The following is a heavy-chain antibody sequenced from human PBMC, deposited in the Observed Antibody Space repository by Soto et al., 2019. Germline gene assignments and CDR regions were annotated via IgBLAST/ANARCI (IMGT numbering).Heavy chain of an antibody. D-gene: IGHD5-12*01. CDR3: ARGYDWFDP. CDR2: IYYSGST. J-gene: IGHJ5*02. V-gene: IGHV4-59*01. CDR1: GDSISSSY. Sequence: QVQLQESGPGLVEPSETLSLTCSVSGDSISSSYWSWIRQPPGKGLEWIGYIYYSGSTNYNPSLKSRATISLHTSKNQFSLKVSSVTAADTAVYYCARGYDWFDPWGQGTLVTVSS.